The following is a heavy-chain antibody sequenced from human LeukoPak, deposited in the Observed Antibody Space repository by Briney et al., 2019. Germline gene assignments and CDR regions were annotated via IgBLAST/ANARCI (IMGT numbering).Heavy chain of an antibody. J-gene: IGHJ4*02. D-gene: IGHD4-11*01. CDR3: ARHSRDYSNWGYYFDY. CDR1: GGSISSYY. CDR2: IYYSGST. Sequence: TSETLSLTCTVSGGSISSYYWSWIRQPPGKGLEWIGYIYYSGSTNYNPSLKSRVTISVDTSKNQFSLKLSSVTAADTAVYYCARHSRDYSNWGYYFDYWGQGTLVTVSS. V-gene: IGHV4-59*08.